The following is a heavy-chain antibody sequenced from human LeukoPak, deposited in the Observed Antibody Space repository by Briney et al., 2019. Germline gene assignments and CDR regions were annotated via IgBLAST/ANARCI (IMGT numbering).Heavy chain of an antibody. Sequence: LSGGSLRLSCAASGFTFSSYAMHWVRQAPGKGLEWVAVISYDGSNKYYADSVKGRFTISRDNSKNTLYLQMNSLRAEDTAVYYCAREPGSSWYGGWEFLFDPWGQGTLVTVSS. CDR3: AREPGSSWYGGWEFLFDP. J-gene: IGHJ5*02. CDR2: ISYDGSNK. CDR1: GFTFSSYA. V-gene: IGHV3-30*04. D-gene: IGHD6-13*01.